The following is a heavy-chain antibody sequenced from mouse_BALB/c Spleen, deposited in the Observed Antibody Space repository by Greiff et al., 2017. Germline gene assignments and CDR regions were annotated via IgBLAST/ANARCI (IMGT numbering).Heavy chain of an antibody. Sequence: EVKLMESGGGLVQPGGSRKLSCAASGFTFSSFGMHWVRQAPEKGLEWVAYISSGSSTIYYADTVTGRFTISRDNPKNTLFLQMTSLRSEDTAMYYCARSAYYRSYAMDYWGQGTSVTVSS. CDR2: ISSGSSTI. CDR1: GFTFSSFG. J-gene: IGHJ4*01. CDR3: ARSAYYRSYAMDY. V-gene: IGHV5-17*02. D-gene: IGHD2-14*01.